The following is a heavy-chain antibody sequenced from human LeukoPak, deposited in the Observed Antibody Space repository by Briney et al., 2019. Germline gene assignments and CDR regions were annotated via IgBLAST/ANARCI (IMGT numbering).Heavy chain of an antibody. V-gene: IGHV3-23*01. CDR1: GFTLSRYG. Sequence: GGTLRLSCAASGFTLSRYGMSWVRQAPGKGLEWVAGVSNGGDRTYHADSVKGRFTISRDNSKSALFLQMNSLRAEDTAVYYCAKDAPRSSGWFFLDYWGQGTLVTVSS. CDR2: VSNGGDRT. D-gene: IGHD6-19*01. CDR3: AKDAPRSSGWFFLDY. J-gene: IGHJ4*02.